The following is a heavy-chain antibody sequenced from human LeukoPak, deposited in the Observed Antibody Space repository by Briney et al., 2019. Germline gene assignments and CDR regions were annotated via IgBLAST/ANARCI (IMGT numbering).Heavy chain of an antibody. D-gene: IGHD6-13*01. CDR2: IYYSGST. CDR3: ARAYSSSWYGFDY. CDR1: GGSISSYY. Sequence: SEALSLTCTVSGGSISSYYWSWIRQPPGKGLEWIGYIYYSGSTNYNPSLKSRVTISVDTSKTQCTLKLSSVTAADTAVYYCARAYSSSWYGFDYWGEGTLVTVSS. J-gene: IGHJ4*02. V-gene: IGHV4-59*01.